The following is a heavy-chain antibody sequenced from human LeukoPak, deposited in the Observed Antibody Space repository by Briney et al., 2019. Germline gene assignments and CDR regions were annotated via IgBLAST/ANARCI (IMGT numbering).Heavy chain of an antibody. CDR2: INPNSGGT. CDR3: ARAPRYYYYGMDV. V-gene: IGHV1-2*02. Sequence: ASVKVSCKASGYTFTGYYMHWVRQAPGQGLEWMGWINPNSGGTNYAQKFQGRVTMTRNTSISTAYMELSSLRSEDTAVYYCARAPRYYYYGMDVWGQGTTVTVSS. CDR1: GYTFTGYY. J-gene: IGHJ6*02.